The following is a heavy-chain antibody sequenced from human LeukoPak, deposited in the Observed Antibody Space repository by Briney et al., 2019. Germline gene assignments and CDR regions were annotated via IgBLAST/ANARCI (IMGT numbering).Heavy chain of an antibody. V-gene: IGHV3-21*01. D-gene: IGHD6-13*01. CDR3: ARDLAAAGNFDY. CDR2: ISSSSSYI. CDR1: GFTFSSYA. J-gene: IGHJ4*02. Sequence: GSLRLSCGASGFTFSSYAMHWVRQAPGKGLEWVSSISSSSSYIYYADSVKGRFAISRDNAKNSLYLQMNSLRAEDTAVYYCARDLAAAGNFDYWGQGTLVTVSS.